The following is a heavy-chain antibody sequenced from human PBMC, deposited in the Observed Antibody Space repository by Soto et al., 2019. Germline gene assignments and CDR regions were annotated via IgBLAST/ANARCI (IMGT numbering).Heavy chain of an antibody. CDR3: ARSSSSSGP. J-gene: IGHJ4*02. D-gene: IGHD6-6*01. CDR2: ISESGTNT. V-gene: IGHV3-23*01. CDR1: GFTFSSYA. Sequence: EVQLLESGGSLVQPGGSLRLSCAASGFTFSSYAMSWVRQGPGKGLEWVSAISESGTNTYYADSVKGPFTISRDNSKSTLYLQMNSLRNEDTATYYCARSSSSSGPWGQGTLVSVSS.